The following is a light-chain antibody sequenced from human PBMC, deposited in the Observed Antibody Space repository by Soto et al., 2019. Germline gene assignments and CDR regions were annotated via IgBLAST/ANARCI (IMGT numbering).Light chain of an antibody. V-gene: IGKV1-33*01. J-gene: IGKJ1*01. CDR2: DAS. CDR3: QQYDNTSLT. Sequence: DVHMTQSPSSLSASVGDRVTITCESSQDITNFLNWYQQKPGKAPNLLIYDASNLETGVPSRFSGSGSGTDFTLIISSLQPEDIATYYCQQYDNTSLTFGQGTKVDIK. CDR1: QDITNF.